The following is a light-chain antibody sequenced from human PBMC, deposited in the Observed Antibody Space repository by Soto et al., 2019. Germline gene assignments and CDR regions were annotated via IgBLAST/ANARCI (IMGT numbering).Light chain of an antibody. V-gene: IGKV3D-15*01. CDR1: QSVSDN. J-gene: IGKJ4*01. Sequence: EIVMTQSPATLSVSPGERVTLSCRASQSVSDNLAWYQQKPGQAPRLLIYGASIRATDIPARFSGSGSGTEFSLTISSLQSEEFAVYYCQKYNDWPLTFGGGTKVEIK. CDR2: GAS. CDR3: QKYNDWPLT.